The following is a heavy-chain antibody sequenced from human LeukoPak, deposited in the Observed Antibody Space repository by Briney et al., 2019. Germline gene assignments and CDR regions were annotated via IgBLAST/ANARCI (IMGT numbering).Heavy chain of an antibody. J-gene: IGHJ4*02. CDR2: IYYSGST. Sequence: PSETLSLTCTVSGGSISSSSYYWGWIRQPPGKGLEWIGSIYYSGSTYYNPSLKSRVTISVDTSKNQFSLKLSSVTAADTAVYYCAFSLGVQEDYWGQGTLVTVSS. CDR3: AFSLGVQEDY. V-gene: IGHV4-39*01. D-gene: IGHD3-16*01. CDR1: GGSISSSSYY.